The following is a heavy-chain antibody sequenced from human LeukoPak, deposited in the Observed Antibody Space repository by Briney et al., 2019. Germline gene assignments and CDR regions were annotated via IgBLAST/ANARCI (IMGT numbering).Heavy chain of an antibody. D-gene: IGHD3-9*01. CDR1: GGSLRNYY. CDR3: ARDSYDILTGSRNFDY. CDR2: IYTSGST. V-gene: IGHV4-4*07. Sequence: SETLSLTCSVSGGSLRNYYWSWIRQPAGKGLEWIGRIYTSGSTNYNPSLKSRVTMSVDTSKNQFSLKLNSVTAADTAVYYCARDSYDILTGSRNFDYWGQGTLVTVSA. J-gene: IGHJ4*02.